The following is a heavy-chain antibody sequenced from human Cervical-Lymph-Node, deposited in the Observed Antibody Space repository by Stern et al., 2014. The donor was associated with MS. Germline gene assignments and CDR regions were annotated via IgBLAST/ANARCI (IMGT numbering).Heavy chain of an antibody. J-gene: IGHJ4*02. CDR2: IDWDADK. V-gene: IGHV2-70*04. CDR3: ARSPPYYEFWNDYYYFDY. Sequence: QITLKESGPALVKPTQTLTLTCTFSGFSLSTSGMRVSWIRQPPGKALEWLARIDWDADKFYSTSLKTSLTISKDTSKTQVVLTMTNMDPVDTATYYCARSPPYYEFWNDYYYFDYWGQGTLVAVSS. CDR1: GFSLSTSGMR. D-gene: IGHD3-3*01.